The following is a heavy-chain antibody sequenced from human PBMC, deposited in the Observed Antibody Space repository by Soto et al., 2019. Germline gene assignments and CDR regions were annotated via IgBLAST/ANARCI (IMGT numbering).Heavy chain of an antibody. V-gene: IGHV3-7*01. CDR1: GFTFSSYW. J-gene: IGHJ6*03. Sequence: EVQLVESGGGLVQPGGSLRLSCAASGFTFSSYWMSWVRQAPGKGLEWVANIKQDGSEKYYVDSVKGRFTISRNNAKNSLYQQKNSLRADDTAVYYCAREGEGDFWSGYYTHYYDRDVWGKGTTVTVSS. D-gene: IGHD3-3*01. CDR3: AREGEGDFWSGYYTHYYDRDV. CDR2: IKQDGSEK.